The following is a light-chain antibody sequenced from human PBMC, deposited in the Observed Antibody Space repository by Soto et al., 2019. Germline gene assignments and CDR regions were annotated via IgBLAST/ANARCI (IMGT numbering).Light chain of an antibody. Sequence: IVLTQSPATLSLSPGERATLSCRASQSVTNYLAWYQQKPGQAPRLLLYDVSTRTTGIPARFSGSGSGTDFTLTISSLEPEDFAVYYCQQRSTWPQWTFGQGTKVEIK. J-gene: IGKJ1*01. CDR3: QQRSTWPQWT. CDR2: DVS. V-gene: IGKV3-11*01. CDR1: QSVTNY.